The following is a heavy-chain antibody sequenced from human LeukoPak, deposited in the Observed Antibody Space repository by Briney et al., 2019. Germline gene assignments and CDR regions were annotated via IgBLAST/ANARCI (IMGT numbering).Heavy chain of an antibody. CDR1: GFTFDDYA. J-gene: IGHJ3*02. CDR2: ISWNSGSI. D-gene: IGHD1-26*01. Sequence: GGSLRLSCAASGFTFDDYAMHWVRQAPGKGLEWVSGISWNSGSIGYADSVKGRFTISRDNAKNTLYLQMNSLRAEDTAVYYCAKDWVGATTGLVAFDIWGQGTMVTVSS. V-gene: IGHV3-9*01. CDR3: AKDWVGATTGLVAFDI.